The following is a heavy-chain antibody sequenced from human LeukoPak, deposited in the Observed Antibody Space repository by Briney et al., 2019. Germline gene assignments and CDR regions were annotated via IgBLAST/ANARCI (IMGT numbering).Heavy chain of an antibody. CDR3: ALRWGAIQLWPD. V-gene: IGHV1-69*04. Sequence: SVKVSCKASGGTFSSYAISWVRQAPGQGLGWMGRIIPILGIANYAQKFQGRVTITADKSTSTAYMELSSLRSEDTAVYYCALRWGAIQLWPDWGQGTLVTVSS. D-gene: IGHD5-18*01. CDR1: GGTFSSYA. J-gene: IGHJ4*02. CDR2: IIPILGIA.